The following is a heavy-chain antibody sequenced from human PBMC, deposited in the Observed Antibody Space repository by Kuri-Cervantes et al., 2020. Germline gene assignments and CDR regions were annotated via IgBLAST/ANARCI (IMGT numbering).Heavy chain of an antibody. CDR3: TGRSGDYYGSGSYMRFDP. CDR1: GFTFNDYA. CDR2: ISWNSGSI. J-gene: IGHJ5*02. D-gene: IGHD3-10*01. Sequence: SLKISCPAPGFTFNDYAMHWVRQAPGKGLEWVSGISWNSGSIGYADSVKGRFTISRDNAKNSLYLQMNSLRAEDTALYYCTGRSGDYYGSGSYMRFDPWGQGTLVTVSS. V-gene: IGHV3-9*01.